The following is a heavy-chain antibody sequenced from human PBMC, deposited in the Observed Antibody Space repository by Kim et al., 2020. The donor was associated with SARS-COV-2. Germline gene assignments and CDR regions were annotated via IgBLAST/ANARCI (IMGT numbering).Heavy chain of an antibody. J-gene: IGHJ4*02. Sequence: DSVKGRFTISRDNSKNTLYLQMNSLRAEDTAVYYCARDQWLVFSPRYPDYWGQGTLVTVSS. D-gene: IGHD6-19*01. V-gene: IGHV3-30*01. CDR3: ARDQWLVFSPRYPDY.